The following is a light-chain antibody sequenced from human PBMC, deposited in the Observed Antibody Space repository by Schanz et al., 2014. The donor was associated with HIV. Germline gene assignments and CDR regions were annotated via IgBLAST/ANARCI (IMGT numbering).Light chain of an antibody. V-gene: IGLV2-23*01. Sequence: QSALTQPASVSGSPGQSITISCAGTATDVGLYNYVSWYQQRPGKAPQLLIYEATKRPTGVSSRFSGSKSGNTASLTISGLQAEDEADYYCCSYASSGVFGGGTKLTVL. J-gene: IGLJ3*02. CDR3: CSYASSGV. CDR2: EAT. CDR1: ATDVGLYNY.